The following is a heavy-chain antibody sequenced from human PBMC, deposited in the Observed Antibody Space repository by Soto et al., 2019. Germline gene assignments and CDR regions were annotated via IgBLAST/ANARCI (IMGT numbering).Heavy chain of an antibody. CDR3: ARQGGYNQRMRTQAFYFDY. CDR1: GGSISSSSYY. CDR2: IFYSGSA. Sequence: QLQLQESGPGLVKPSETLSLTCTVSGGSISSSSYYWGWIRQPPGKGLEWIGSIFYSGSAYYNPSLKSRVTMSVDTSKNQFSLKLSSVTAADTVVYYCARQGGYNQRMRTQAFYFDYWGQGTLVTVSS. J-gene: IGHJ4*02. V-gene: IGHV4-39*01. D-gene: IGHD6-25*01.